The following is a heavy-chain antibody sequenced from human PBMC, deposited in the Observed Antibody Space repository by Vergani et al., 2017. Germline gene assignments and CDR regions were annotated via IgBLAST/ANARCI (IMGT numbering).Heavy chain of an antibody. CDR2: IIPIFGTA. D-gene: IGHD6-19*01. Sequence: VQLVESGAEVKKPGSSVKVSCKASGGTFSSYAISWVRQAPGQGLEWMGGIIPIFGTANYAQKFQGRVTITADESTSTAYMELSSLRSEDTAVYYCARERRQHVAGTYYFDYWGQGTLVTVSS. CDR3: ARERRQHVAGTYYFDY. J-gene: IGHJ4*02. CDR1: GGTFSSYA. V-gene: IGHV1-69*01.